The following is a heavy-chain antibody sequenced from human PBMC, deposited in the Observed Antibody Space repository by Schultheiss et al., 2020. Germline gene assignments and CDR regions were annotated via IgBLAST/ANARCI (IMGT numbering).Heavy chain of an antibody. CDR3: ASCAWGRWFDP. Sequence: SATLSLTCAVYGGSFSGYYWSWIRQPPGKGLEWIGYIYYSGSTNYNPSLKSRVTISVDTSKNQFSLKLSSVTAADTAVYYCASCAWGRWFDPWGQGTLVTVAS. CDR1: GGSFSGYY. D-gene: IGHD3-16*01. V-gene: IGHV4-59*08. CDR2: IYYSGST. J-gene: IGHJ5*02.